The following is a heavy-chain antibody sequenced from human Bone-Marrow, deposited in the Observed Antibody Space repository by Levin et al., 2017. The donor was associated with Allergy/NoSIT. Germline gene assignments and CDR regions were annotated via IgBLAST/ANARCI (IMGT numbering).Heavy chain of an antibody. CDR3: ARRLTSTLGMDV. V-gene: IGHV2-70*20. CDR2: IDWDDDR. CDR1: GFSLSTRGVC. D-gene: IGHD1-26*01. J-gene: IGHJ6*02. Sequence: GSGPTLVKPTQTLTLTCTFSGFSLSTRGVCVTWVRQPPGKALEWLGLIDWDDDRYYTTSLKTRLTISKDTSKNQVFLTMTNMDPVDTGTYYCARRLTSTLGMDVWGPGTTVTVSS.